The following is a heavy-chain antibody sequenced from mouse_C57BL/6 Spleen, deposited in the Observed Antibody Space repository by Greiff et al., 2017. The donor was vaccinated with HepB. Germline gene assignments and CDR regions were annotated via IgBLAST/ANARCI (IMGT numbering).Heavy chain of an antibody. CDR3: ARWDYGSSGGY. V-gene: IGHV1-64*01. J-gene: IGHJ2*01. CDR1: GYTFTSYW. CDR2: IHPNSGST. D-gene: IGHD1-1*01. Sequence: QVQLQQPGAELVKPGASVKLSCKASGYTFTSYWMHWVKQRPGQGLEWIGMIHPNSGSTNYNEKFKSKATLTVDKSSSTAYMQLSSLTSEDSAVYYCARWDYGSSGGYWGQGTTLTVSS.